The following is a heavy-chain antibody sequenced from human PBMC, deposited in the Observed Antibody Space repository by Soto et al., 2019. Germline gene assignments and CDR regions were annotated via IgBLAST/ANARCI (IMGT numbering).Heavy chain of an antibody. Sequence: QVQLQQSGPGMVKPSQTLSLTCVISGDSVSSNSAAWNWIRQSPSRGLEWLGRIYYRSEWYHNYAESEDSRLTINPDTSKNQFSLQLTSVTPEDGAVYFCVRGVLQWKSQSYYYFGMDVWGQGTTVIVSS. V-gene: IGHV6-1*01. CDR3: VRGVLQWKSQSYYYFGMDV. CDR2: IYYRSEWYH. D-gene: IGHD6-19*01. J-gene: IGHJ6*02. CDR1: GDSVSSNSAA.